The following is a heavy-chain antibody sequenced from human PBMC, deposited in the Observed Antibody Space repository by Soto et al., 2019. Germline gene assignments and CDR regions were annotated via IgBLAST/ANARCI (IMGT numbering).Heavy chain of an antibody. CDR2: INPNSGGT. J-gene: IGHJ6*02. Sequence: ASVKVSCKASGYTFTGYYMHWVRQAPGQGLEWMGWINPNSGGTNYAQKFQGWVTMTSDTSISTAYMELSSLRSDDTAVYYCARGRGYSTSGSLTILEPPRPITVWGQGTTVTVSS. CDR1: GYTFTGYY. D-gene: IGHD3-3*01. V-gene: IGHV1-2*04. CDR3: ARGRGYSTSGSLTILEPPRPITV.